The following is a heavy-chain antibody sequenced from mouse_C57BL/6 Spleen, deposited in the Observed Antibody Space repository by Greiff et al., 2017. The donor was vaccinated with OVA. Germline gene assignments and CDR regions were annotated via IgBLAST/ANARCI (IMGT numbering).Heavy chain of an antibody. CDR1: GYTFTSYW. CDR3: ARVDVNFDY. Sequence: QVQLQQPGAELVKPGASVKLSCKASGYTFTSYWMQWVKQRPGQGLEWIGEIDPSDSYTNYNQKFKGKATLTVDTSSSTAYMQLSSLTSEDSAVYYCARVDVNFDYWGQGTTLTVSS. V-gene: IGHV1-50*01. J-gene: IGHJ2*01. CDR2: IDPSDSYT.